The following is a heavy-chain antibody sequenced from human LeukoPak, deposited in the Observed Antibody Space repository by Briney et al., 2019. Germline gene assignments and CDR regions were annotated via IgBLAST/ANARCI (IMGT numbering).Heavy chain of an antibody. Sequence: ASVKVPCKASGYTFTSYGISWVRQAPGQGLEWMGWISAYNGNTNCAQKLQGRVTMTTDTSTSTAYMELRSLRSDDTAVYYCARAANDFWSGYGDYWGQGTLVTVSS. CDR3: ARAANDFWSGYGDY. CDR1: GYTFTSYG. D-gene: IGHD3-3*01. J-gene: IGHJ4*02. V-gene: IGHV1-18*01. CDR2: ISAYNGNT.